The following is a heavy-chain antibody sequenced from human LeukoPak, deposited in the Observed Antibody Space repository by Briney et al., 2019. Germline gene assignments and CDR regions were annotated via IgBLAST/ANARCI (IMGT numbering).Heavy chain of an antibody. D-gene: IGHD3-9*01. J-gene: IGHJ4*02. CDR1: GFTLSSYG. Sequence: SGGSLRLSCMVSGFTLSSYGMSWIRQAPGKGLEWVSSIEYGESTTHYADSVRGRFTISRDNSKNTLYLQMNSLRAEDTAVYYCAKDLYDILTGYYNVISYFDYWGQGTLVTVSS. V-gene: IGHV3-23*01. CDR2: IEYGESTT. CDR3: AKDLYDILTGYYNVISYFDY.